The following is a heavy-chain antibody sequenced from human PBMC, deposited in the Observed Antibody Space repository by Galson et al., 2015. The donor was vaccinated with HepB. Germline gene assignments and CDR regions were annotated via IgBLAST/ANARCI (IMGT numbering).Heavy chain of an antibody. CDR1: GFTFSSYA. CDR2: ISDNGGRI. J-gene: IGHJ4*02. D-gene: IGHD6-6*01. V-gene: IGHV3-23*01. CDR3: AKDGPTQLGLVDFEF. Sequence: SLRLSCAASGFTFSSYAMSWVRQAPGKGLEWVSGISDNGGRIHSADPLKGRFTISRDNSKNTLYLQMNSLRVEDTAVDYCAKDGPTQLGLVDFEFWGPGTLVIVSP.